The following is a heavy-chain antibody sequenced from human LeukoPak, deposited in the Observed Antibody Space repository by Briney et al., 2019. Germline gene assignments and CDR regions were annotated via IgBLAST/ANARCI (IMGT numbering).Heavy chain of an antibody. CDR2: IYYSGST. V-gene: IGHV4-39*01. J-gene: IGHJ5*02. Sequence: PSETLSLTCTVSGGSISSSSYYWGWIRQPPGKGLEWIGSIYYSGSTYYNPSLKSRVTISVDTSKNQFSVKLSSVTAADTAVYYCARQGARVEFDPWGPGTLVHVSS. CDR3: ARQGARVEFDP. CDR1: GGSISSSSYY.